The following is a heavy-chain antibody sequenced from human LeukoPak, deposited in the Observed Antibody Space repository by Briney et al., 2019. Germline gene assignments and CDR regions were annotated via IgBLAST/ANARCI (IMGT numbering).Heavy chain of an antibody. D-gene: IGHD2-2*01. V-gene: IGHV2-5*02. CDR1: GFSLSTTGVG. CDR3: AHRRGYQFDY. Sequence: SGPTQVKPTQTLTLTCTFSGFSLSTTGVGVAWIRQPPEKPLEWLALIYWDDDKRCSPSVKSRLTITKDTSKNQVVLTMSNMDPVDTATYFCAHRRGYQFDYWGQGTLVTVSS. CDR2: IYWDDDK. J-gene: IGHJ4*02.